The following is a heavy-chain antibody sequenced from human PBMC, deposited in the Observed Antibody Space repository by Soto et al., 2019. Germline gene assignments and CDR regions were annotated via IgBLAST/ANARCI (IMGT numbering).Heavy chain of an antibody. D-gene: IGHD3-3*01. J-gene: IGHJ6*02. V-gene: IGHV3-30*18. CDR1: GFTFSSYG. Sequence: ALRLSCAASGFTFSSYGMHWARQAPGKGLEWVAVISYDGSNKYYADSVKGRFTISRDNSKNTLYLQMNSLRAEDTAVYYCAKAFTIFGVGGYYYYGMDVWGQGTTVTVSS. CDR2: ISYDGSNK. CDR3: AKAFTIFGVGGYYYYGMDV.